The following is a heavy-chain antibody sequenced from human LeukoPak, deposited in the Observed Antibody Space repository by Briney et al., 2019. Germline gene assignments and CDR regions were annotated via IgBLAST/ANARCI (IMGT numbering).Heavy chain of an antibody. V-gene: IGHV3-66*01. J-gene: IGHJ4*02. D-gene: IGHD3-22*01. CDR1: GFTVSSNY. CDR3: AREHYDSSGYFDY. Sequence: GGSLRLSCAASGFTVSSNYMSWVRQAPGKGLEWVSVIYSGGSTYYADSEKGRFTISRDNSKNTLYLQMNSLRAEDTAVYYCAREHYDSSGYFDYWGQGTLVTVCS. CDR2: IYSGGST.